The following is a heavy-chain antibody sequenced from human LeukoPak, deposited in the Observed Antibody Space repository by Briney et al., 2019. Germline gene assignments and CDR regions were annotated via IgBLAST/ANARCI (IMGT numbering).Heavy chain of an antibody. CDR2: IYYSGST. V-gene: IGHV4-39*01. CDR3: ARHLIGVVIIGVFGYYFDY. CDR1: GGAISNTNYY. J-gene: IGHJ4*02. Sequence: PSETLSLTCTVSGGAISNTNYYWGWIRQPPGKGLEWIGSIYYSGSTYYNPSLKSRVTISVDTSKNQFSLKLSSVTAADTAVYYCARHLIGVVIIGVFGYYFDYWGQGTLVTVSS. D-gene: IGHD3-3*01.